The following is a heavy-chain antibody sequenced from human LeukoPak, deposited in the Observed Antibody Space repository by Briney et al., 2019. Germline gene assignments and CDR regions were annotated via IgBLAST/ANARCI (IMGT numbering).Heavy chain of an antibody. D-gene: IGHD5-24*01. Sequence: PGGSLRLSCAASAFTFSSYWMHWVRQAPGKGLMWVSRINSDGSSTSYADSVKGRFTISRDNAKNTLYLQMNSLRAEDTAVYYCARDRDGYNSFDYWGQGTLVTVSS. CDR2: INSDGSST. J-gene: IGHJ4*02. CDR3: ARDRDGYNSFDY. V-gene: IGHV3-74*01. CDR1: AFTFSSYW.